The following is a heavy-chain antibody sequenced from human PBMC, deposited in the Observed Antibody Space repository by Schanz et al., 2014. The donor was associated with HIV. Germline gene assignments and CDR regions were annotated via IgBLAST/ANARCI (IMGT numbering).Heavy chain of an antibody. J-gene: IGHJ4*02. CDR2: IKQDGGEK. CDR3: ARDSGPGSY. D-gene: IGHD3-10*01. CDR1: GFTISSNY. V-gene: IGHV3-7*01. Sequence: VQLVQSGGGVVQPGRSLRLSCAVSGFTISSNYMSWVRQAPGKGLEWVASIKQDGGEKHYVASVKGRFTISRDNVKNSLYLQMSSLRAEDTAVYYCARDSGPGSYWGQGTLVTVSS.